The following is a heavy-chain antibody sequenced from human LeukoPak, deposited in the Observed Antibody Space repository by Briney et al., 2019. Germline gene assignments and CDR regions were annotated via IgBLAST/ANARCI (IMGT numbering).Heavy chain of an antibody. J-gene: IGHJ3*01. D-gene: IGHD6-13*01. CDR2: IESDGTST. V-gene: IGHV3-74*01. CDR3: ARDQYSSTWYRGAFDV. Sequence: PGGSLRLSCAASGFTFTTSWMHWFRQAPGKGPVWVSRIESDGTSTTYADSVKGRFTISRDNAKNTLYLQMNSLRAEDTAVYYCARDQYSSTWYRGAFDVWGQGTMVSVSS. CDR1: GFTFTTSW.